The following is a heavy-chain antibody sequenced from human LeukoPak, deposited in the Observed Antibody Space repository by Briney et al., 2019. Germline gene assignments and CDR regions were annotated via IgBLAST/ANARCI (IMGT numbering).Heavy chain of an antibody. V-gene: IGHV1-2*02. J-gene: IGHJ4*02. CDR3: ARGRITMVRGSYYFDY. CDR1: GYSFTAYY. Sequence: ASVKVSCKASGYSFTAYYMHWVRQAPGQGLEWMGWINPNSGGTNYAQKFQGRVTMTRDTSISTAYMELSRLRSDDTAVYYCARGRITMVRGSYYFDYWGQGTLVTVSS. D-gene: IGHD3-10*01. CDR2: INPNSGGT.